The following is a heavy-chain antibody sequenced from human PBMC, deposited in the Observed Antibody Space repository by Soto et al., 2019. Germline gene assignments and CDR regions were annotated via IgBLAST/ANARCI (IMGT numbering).Heavy chain of an antibody. CDR2: IKQDGSEK. D-gene: IGHD3-3*01. CDR3: ARDLSIFGVGHDAFDI. J-gene: IGHJ3*02. V-gene: IGHV3-7*01. Sequence: HPGGSLRLSCAASGFTFSSYWMSWVRQAPGKGLEWVANIKQDGSEKYYVDSVKGRFTISRDNAKNSLYLQMNSLRAEDTAVYYCARDLSIFGVGHDAFDIWGQGTMVTVSS. CDR1: GFTFSSYW.